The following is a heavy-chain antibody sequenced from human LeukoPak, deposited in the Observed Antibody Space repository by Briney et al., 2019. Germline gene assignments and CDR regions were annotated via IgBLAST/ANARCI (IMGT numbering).Heavy chain of an antibody. Sequence: PSETLSLTCAVSGGSISSSNWWSWVRQPPGKGLEWIGEIYHSGSTNYNPSLKSRVTISVDTSKNQFSLKLSSVTAADTAVYYCARVRGSTSWHYFDYWGQGTLVTVSS. CDR1: GGSISSSNW. CDR2: IYHSGST. V-gene: IGHV4-4*02. D-gene: IGHD6-13*01. J-gene: IGHJ4*02. CDR3: ARVRGSTSWHYFDY.